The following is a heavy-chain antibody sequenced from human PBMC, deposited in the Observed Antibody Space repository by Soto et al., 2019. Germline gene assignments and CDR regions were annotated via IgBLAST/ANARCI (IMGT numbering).Heavy chain of an antibody. CDR3: ARDKITGLFDY. Sequence: PSETLSLTCAVYGGSFSGYYWSWIRQPPGKGLEWIGSISSSETTYYNPSLKSRVTMSVDTSKNQFSLKLTSVTAADTAVYYCARDKITGLFDYWGQGTLVTVSS. CDR2: ISSSETT. V-gene: IGHV4-34*01. J-gene: IGHJ4*02. CDR1: GGSFSGYY. D-gene: IGHD2-8*02.